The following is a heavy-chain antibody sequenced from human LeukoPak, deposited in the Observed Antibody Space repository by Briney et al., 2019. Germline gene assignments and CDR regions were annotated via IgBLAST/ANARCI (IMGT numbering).Heavy chain of an antibody. CDR2: IRNDGSTK. CDR3: ARGPHLWFGELLPFDY. Sequence: GGSLRLSCAASGFTFSTYGMHWVRQAPGKGLEWVAFIRNDGSTKYYADSVKGRFTISRDNSTNTLNPQMDSLRAEDMAVYYCARGPHLWFGELLPFDYWGQGTLVTVSS. V-gene: IGHV3-30*02. CDR1: GFTFSTYG. D-gene: IGHD3-10*01. J-gene: IGHJ4*02.